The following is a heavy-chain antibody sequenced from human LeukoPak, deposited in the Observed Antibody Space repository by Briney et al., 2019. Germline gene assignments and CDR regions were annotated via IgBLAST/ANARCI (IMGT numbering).Heavy chain of an antibody. CDR3: ARAFGYSSSWYGYYYYMDV. CDR1: GYTFTGYY. J-gene: IGHJ6*03. Sequence: ASVKVSCKASGYTFTGYYMHWVRQAPGQGLEWMGWINPNSGGTNYAQKFQGWVTMTRDTSISTAYMELSRLRSDDTAVYYCARAFGYSSSWYGYYYYMDVWGKGTTVTVSS. V-gene: IGHV1-2*04. D-gene: IGHD6-13*01. CDR2: INPNSGGT.